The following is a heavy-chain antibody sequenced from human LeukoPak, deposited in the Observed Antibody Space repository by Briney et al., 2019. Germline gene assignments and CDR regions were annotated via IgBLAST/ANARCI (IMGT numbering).Heavy chain of an antibody. Sequence: SETLSLTCTVSGYSISSGYYWGWIRQPPGKGLEWIGSIYHSGSTYYNPSLKSRVTISVDTSKNQFSLKLSSVTAADTAVYYCARVGSSWPFDYWGQGTLVTVFS. D-gene: IGHD6-13*01. J-gene: IGHJ4*02. V-gene: IGHV4-38-2*02. CDR2: IYHSGST. CDR1: GYSISSGYY. CDR3: ARVGSSWPFDY.